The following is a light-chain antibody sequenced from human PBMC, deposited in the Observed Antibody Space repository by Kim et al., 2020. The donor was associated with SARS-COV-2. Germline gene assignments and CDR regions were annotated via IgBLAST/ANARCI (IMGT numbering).Light chain of an antibody. Sequence: DIQMTQSPSTLSASVGDTVTISCRASESFSSWLAWYQQKPGKAPNLLIYKASNLESGVPSRFSGSESWTEFTLTITSLQPDDFATYYCQQYYIFPYTFGQGTKLEI. J-gene: IGKJ2*01. V-gene: IGKV1-5*03. CDR3: QQYYIFPYT. CDR2: KAS. CDR1: ESFSSW.